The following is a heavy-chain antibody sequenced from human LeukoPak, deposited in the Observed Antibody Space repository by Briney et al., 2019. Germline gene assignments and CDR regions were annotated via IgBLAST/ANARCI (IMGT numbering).Heavy chain of an antibody. Sequence: ASVKVSCKASGYTFTSYYMHWVRQAPGQGREWMGIINPSGGSTSYAQKFQGRVTMTRDTSTSTVYMELSSVRSEDPDVYYCARDQRSGWYYYYGMEVWGKGPTVTVSS. CDR2: INPSGGST. CDR3: ARDQRSGWYYYYGMEV. CDR1: GYTFTSYY. J-gene: IGHJ6*04. V-gene: IGHV1-46*01. D-gene: IGHD6-19*01.